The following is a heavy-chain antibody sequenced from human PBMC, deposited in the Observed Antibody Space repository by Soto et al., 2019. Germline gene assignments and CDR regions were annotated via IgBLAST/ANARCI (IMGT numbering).Heavy chain of an antibody. CDR2: IVVGSGNT. D-gene: IGHD5-12*01. CDR3: AADLGSYSGYDIPQDYFDY. V-gene: IGHV1-58*01. J-gene: IGHJ4*02. CDR1: GFTFTSSA. Sequence: GASVKVSCKASGFTFTSSAVQWVRQARGQRLEWIGWIVVGSGNTNYAQKFQERVTITRDMSTSTAYMELSSLRSEDTAVYYCAADLGSYSGYDIPQDYFDYWGQGTLVTVSS.